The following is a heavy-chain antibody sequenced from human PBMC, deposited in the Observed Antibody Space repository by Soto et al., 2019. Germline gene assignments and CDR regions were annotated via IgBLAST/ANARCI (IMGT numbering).Heavy chain of an antibody. CDR1: GFRYSSYA. V-gene: IGHV3-23*01. CDR2: VSGGGGDT. J-gene: IGHJ4*02. Sequence: EVQLLESGGGLVQPGGSLRPSFAASGFRYSSYALSWVRQAPGKGLEGVSSVSGGGGDTSYADSVRGRFTISRDNSKNTLYLQMNSLRADDAAVYYCVRSFTWYSEADFWGQGTLVTVSS. CDR3: VRSFTWYSEADF. D-gene: IGHD6-13*01.